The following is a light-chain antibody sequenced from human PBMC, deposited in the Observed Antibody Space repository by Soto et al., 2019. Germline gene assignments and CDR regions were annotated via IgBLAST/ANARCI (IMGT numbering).Light chain of an antibody. CDR3: QSYDSSLSGYV. Sequence: QPVLTQPPSVSGAPGQRVTISCTGSSPDIGAGYDVHWYQQLPGTAPKLLIYGNNNRPSGVPDRFSGSKSGTSASLAITGLQAEDEADYYCQSYDSSLSGYVFGTGTKLTVL. CDR2: GNN. V-gene: IGLV1-40*01. CDR1: SPDIGAGYD. J-gene: IGLJ1*01.